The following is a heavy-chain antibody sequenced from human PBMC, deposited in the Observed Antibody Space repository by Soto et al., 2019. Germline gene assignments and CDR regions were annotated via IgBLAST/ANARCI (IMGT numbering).Heavy chain of an antibody. D-gene: IGHD3-10*01. J-gene: IGHJ5*02. V-gene: IGHV1-69*02. CDR1: GGTFSSYT. CDR2: IIPILGIA. CDR3: ARSGSLRGGLLPDP. Sequence: ASVKVSCKASGGTFSSYTISWVRQAPGQGLEWMGRIIPILGIANYAQKFQGRVTITADKSTSTAYMELSSLRSEDTAVYYCARSGSLRGGLLPDPWGQGTLVTVSS.